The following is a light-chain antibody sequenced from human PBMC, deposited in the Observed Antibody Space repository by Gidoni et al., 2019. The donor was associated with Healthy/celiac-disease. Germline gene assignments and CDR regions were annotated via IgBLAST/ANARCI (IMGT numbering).Light chain of an antibody. CDR2: AAS. Sequence: DIQMTQSPSSLSASVGDRVTITCRASQSISSYLNWYQQKPGKAPKLLIYAASSLQSGVPSSFSGSGSGTDFTLTISSLQPKDFATYYCQQSYSTPRTFGQGTKVEIK. CDR1: QSISSY. CDR3: QQSYSTPRT. V-gene: IGKV1-39*01. J-gene: IGKJ1*01.